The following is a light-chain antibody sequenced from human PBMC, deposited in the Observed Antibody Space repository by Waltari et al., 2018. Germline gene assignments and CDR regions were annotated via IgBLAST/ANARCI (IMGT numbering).Light chain of an antibody. Sequence: IVMSQSPLSLPVTLGEPASISCRSSQSLLHRNGYNYLDWYLQKPGQSPQLLIYLGSNRASGVADRFSGSGSGTDFTLKISRVEAEDVGVYYCMQALQTPRMFGQGTKVEIK. CDR2: LGS. V-gene: IGKV2-28*01. CDR1: QSLLHRNGYNY. CDR3: MQALQTPRM. J-gene: IGKJ1*01.